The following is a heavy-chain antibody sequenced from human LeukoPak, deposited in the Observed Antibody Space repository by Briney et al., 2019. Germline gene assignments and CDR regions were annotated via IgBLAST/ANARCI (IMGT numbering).Heavy chain of an antibody. CDR2: ISGSGGST. Sequence: GGSLRLSCAASGFTFSSYGMHWVRQAPGKGLEWVSAISGSGGSTYYADSVKGRFTISRDNSKNTLYLQMNSLRAEDTAVYYCAKDLGTAGGYCSSTSCYNYMDVWGKGTTVTVSS. D-gene: IGHD2-2*03. CDR1: GFTFSSYG. V-gene: IGHV3-23*01. CDR3: AKDLGTAGGYCSSTSCYNYMDV. J-gene: IGHJ6*03.